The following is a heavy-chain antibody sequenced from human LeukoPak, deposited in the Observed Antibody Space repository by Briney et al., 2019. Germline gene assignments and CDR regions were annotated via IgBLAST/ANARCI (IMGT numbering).Heavy chain of an antibody. CDR1: GFTFTSSA. V-gene: IGHV1-58*02. CDR3: AAVRWSRVSDSSGYSYYYYGMDV. J-gene: IGHJ6*02. Sequence: SVKVSCKASGFTFTSSAMQRVRQARGQRLEWIGWIVVGSGNTNYAQKFQERVTITRDMSTSTAYMELSSLRSEDTAVYYCAAVRWSRVSDSSGYSYYYYGMDVWGQGTTVTVSS. CDR2: IVVGSGNT. D-gene: IGHD3-22*01.